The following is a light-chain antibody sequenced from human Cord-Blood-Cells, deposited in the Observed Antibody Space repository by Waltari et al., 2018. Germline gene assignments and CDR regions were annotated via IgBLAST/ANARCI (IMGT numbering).Light chain of an antibody. CDR1: SSDVGGYNY. Sequence: QSALTQPASVSGSPGQSITISCTGTSSDVGGYNYVSWYQQHPGKAPKLMIYDVSKRPAGVSNRFSCSKSGNTASLTISGLQAEDEADYYCSSYTSSRPWVFGGGTKLTVL. V-gene: IGLV2-14*01. CDR2: DVS. CDR3: SSYTSSRPWV. J-gene: IGLJ3*02.